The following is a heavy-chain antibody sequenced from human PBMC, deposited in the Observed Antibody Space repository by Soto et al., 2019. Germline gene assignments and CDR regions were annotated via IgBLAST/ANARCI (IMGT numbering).Heavy chain of an antibody. D-gene: IGHD4-17*01. J-gene: IGHJ4*02. Sequence: EVQLVESGGGLVKPGGSLRLSCAASGFTFSSYTMNWVRQAPGKGLEWVSSISTTSTYIYYADSVKGRFTISRDNAQNSLYLQMNSLRAEDTAVYYCKRQGNVYGDSFADFWGQGTLVTVSS. CDR1: GFTFSSYT. V-gene: IGHV3-21*01. CDR3: KRQGNVYGDSFADF. CDR2: ISTTSTYI.